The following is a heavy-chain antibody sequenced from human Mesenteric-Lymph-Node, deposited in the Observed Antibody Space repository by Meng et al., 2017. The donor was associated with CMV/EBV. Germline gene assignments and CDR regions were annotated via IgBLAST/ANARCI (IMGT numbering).Heavy chain of an antibody. CDR1: GGSFSAYY. V-gene: IGHV4-34*01. CDR2: INHSGST. D-gene: IGHD1-14*01. Sequence: QVHLQQWGAGLLKPSETLSPTCAVYGGSFSAYYWSWIRQPPGKGLEWIGEINHSGSTNYNPSLKSRITISVDTSKNQFSLKLTSVTAADTAVYFCASLAPLNNTKDKIPSGYWGQGTLVTVSS. CDR3: ASLAPLNNTKDKIPSGY. J-gene: IGHJ4*02.